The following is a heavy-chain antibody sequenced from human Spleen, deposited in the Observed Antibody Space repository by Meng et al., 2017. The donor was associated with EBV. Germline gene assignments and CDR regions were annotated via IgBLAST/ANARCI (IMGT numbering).Heavy chain of an antibody. D-gene: IGHD2-21*01. J-gene: IGHJ4*02. V-gene: IGHV1-18*01. CDR1: RYLFPSYG. Sequence: LKLVQSGAVVKKPGASVMVAFKASRYLFPSYGISWVRQAPGQVLEWMGSISTNSGNTNYAKRLQGRVTMTIDRSTSTAYVELRSLTSDDTAVYYCARGQGIPWPFWGQGTLVTVSS. CDR2: ISTNSGNT. CDR3: ARGQGIPWPF.